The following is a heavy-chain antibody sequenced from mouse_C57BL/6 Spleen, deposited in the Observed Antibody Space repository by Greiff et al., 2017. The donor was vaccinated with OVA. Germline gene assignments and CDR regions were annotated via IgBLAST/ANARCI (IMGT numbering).Heavy chain of an antibody. J-gene: IGHJ3*01. CDR2: ISSGSSTI. D-gene: IGHD3-3*01. Sequence: EVQRVESGGGLVKPGGSLKLSCAASGFTFSDYGMHWVRQAPEKGLEWVAYISSGSSTIYYADTVKGRFTISRDNAKNTLFLQMTSLRSEDTAMYYCAGGTGTWFAYWGQGTLVTVSA. V-gene: IGHV5-17*01. CDR3: AGGTGTWFAY. CDR1: GFTFSDYG.